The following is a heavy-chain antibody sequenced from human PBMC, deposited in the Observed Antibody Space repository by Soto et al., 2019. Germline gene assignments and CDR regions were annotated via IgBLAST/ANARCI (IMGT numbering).Heavy chain of an antibody. V-gene: IGHV4-39*01. CDR2: IYYSGST. CDR3: ARQLLRYFDFPEYYFDY. CDR1: GSSISSSIYY. Sequence: SVTRPLTCTVSGSSISSSIYYWGWIRQPPGKGLEWIGSIYYSGSTYYNPSLKSRVTISVDTSKNQFSLKLSSVTAADTAVYYCARQLLRYFDFPEYYFDYWGQGTLVTVS. J-gene: IGHJ4*02. D-gene: IGHD3-9*01.